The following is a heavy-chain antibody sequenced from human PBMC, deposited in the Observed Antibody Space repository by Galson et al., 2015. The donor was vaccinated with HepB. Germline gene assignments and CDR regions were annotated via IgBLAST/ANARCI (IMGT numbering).Heavy chain of an antibody. J-gene: IGHJ4*02. CDR2: LYSDGQT. CDR3: ARGVLPAAGLWGPQYYFDY. D-gene: IGHD6-13*01. Sequence: SLRLSCAASGLTVGSNYMSWVRQAPGKGLEWVSVLYSDGQTHYADSVKGRFTVSRDNSKNTLYLQMNSLRADDTAIYYCARGVLPAAGLWGPQYYFDYWGQGTLVTVSS. CDR1: GLTVGSNY. V-gene: IGHV3-53*01.